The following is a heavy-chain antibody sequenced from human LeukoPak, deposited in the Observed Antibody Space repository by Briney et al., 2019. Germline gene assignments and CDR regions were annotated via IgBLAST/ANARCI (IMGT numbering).Heavy chain of an antibody. CDR1: GFTFSTYG. Sequence: GGSLRLSCAASGFTFSTYGMHWVRQAPGKGLEWVAVISYDGSNIYYVDSVKGRFTISRDNAKNSLYLQMNSLRAEDTAVYYCARNRELRFLEWLLDYWGQGTLVTVSS. CDR3: ARNRELRFLEWLLDY. D-gene: IGHD3-3*01. CDR2: ISYDGSNI. V-gene: IGHV3-30*03. J-gene: IGHJ4*02.